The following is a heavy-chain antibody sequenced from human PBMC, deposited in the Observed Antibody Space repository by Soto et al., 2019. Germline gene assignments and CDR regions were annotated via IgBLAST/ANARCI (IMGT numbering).Heavy chain of an antibody. J-gene: IGHJ6*02. Sequence: SAATLVNPAQTLTITCTFSGFSLNTSRKCVSWIRQPPGKALEWIARIDWDDDKSYTTSLKNRLTISRDTSTSQEVLTMTNRDMVERGTFFCARDENRGPDTDPVMAFWGHGTTVPVSS. CDR3: ARDENRGPDTDPVMAF. CDR1: GFSLNTSRKC. CDR2: IDWDDDK. V-gene: IGHV2-70*10.